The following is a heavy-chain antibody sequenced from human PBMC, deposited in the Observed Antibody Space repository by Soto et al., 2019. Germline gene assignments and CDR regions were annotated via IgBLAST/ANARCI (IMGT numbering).Heavy chain of an antibody. Sequence: QVQLVESGGGVVQPGRSLRLSCAASGFTFSSYAMHWDRQAPGKGLEWVAVISYDGSNKYYADSVKGRFTISRDNSKNTLYLQMNSLRAEDTAVYYCARDRRLLEWRYDYWGQGTLVTVSS. V-gene: IGHV3-30-3*01. J-gene: IGHJ4*02. CDR2: ISYDGSNK. CDR3: ARDRRLLEWRYDY. CDR1: GFTFSSYA. D-gene: IGHD3-3*01.